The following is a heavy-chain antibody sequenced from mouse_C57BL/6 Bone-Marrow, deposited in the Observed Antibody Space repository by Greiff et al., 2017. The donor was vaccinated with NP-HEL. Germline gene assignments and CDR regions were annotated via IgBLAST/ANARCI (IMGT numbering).Heavy chain of an antibody. CDR3: ARYGSKYYYAMDY. CDR1: GFTFSDYY. J-gene: IGHJ4*01. V-gene: IGHV5-16*01. Sequence: EVQVVESEGGLVQPGSSMKLSCTASGFTFSDYYMAWVRQVPEKGLEWVANINYDGSSTYYLDSLKSRFIISRDNAKNILYLQMSSLKSEDTATYYCARYGSKYYYAMDYWGQGTSVTVSS. CDR2: INYDGSST. D-gene: IGHD1-1*01.